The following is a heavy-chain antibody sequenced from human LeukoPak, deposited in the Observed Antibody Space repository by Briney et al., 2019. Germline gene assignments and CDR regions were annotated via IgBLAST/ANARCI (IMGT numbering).Heavy chain of an antibody. Sequence: PGGSLRLSCAASGFTFSSYSMNWVRQAPGKGLEWVSAISGSGGSTYYADSVKGRFTISRDNSKNTLYLQMNSLRAEDTAVYYCAKGAYSSSWYSWFDPWGQGTLVTVSS. CDR1: GFTFSSYS. V-gene: IGHV3-23*01. CDR2: ISGSGGST. J-gene: IGHJ5*02. CDR3: AKGAYSSSWYSWFDP. D-gene: IGHD6-13*01.